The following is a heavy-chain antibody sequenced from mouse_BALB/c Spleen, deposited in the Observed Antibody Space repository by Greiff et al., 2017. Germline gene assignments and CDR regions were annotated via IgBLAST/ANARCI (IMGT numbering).Heavy chain of an antibody. CDR2: IDPANGNT. D-gene: IGHD1-2*01. Sequence: EVQLQESGAELVKPGASVKLSCTASGFNIKDTYMHWVKQRPEQGLEWIGRIDPANGNTKYDPKFQGKATITADTSSNTAYLQLSSLTSEDTAVYYCAKSLPYAMDYWGQGTSVTVSS. J-gene: IGHJ4*01. CDR1: GFNIKDTY. V-gene: IGHV14-3*02. CDR3: AKSLPYAMDY.